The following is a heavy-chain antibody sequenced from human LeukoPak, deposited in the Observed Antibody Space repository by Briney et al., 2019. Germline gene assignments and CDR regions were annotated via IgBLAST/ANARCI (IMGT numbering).Heavy chain of an antibody. D-gene: IGHD1-1*01. CDR3: AKDTTGLDY. CDR1: GFTFISCG. V-gene: IGHV3-30*18. J-gene: IGHJ4*02. CDR2: ISYDGSNK. Sequence: GGSLRLSCAASGFTFISCGMHWVRQAPGKGLEWVAVISYDGSNKYYADSVKGRFTISRDNSKNTLYLQMNSLRAEDTAVYYCAKDTTGLDYWGQGTLVTVSS.